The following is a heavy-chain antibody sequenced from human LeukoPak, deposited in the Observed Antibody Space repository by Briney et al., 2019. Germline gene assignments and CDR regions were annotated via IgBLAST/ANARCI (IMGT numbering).Heavy chain of an antibody. J-gene: IGHJ5*02. D-gene: IGHD4-17*01. CDR3: ARHSNYGDYLNWFDP. CDR1: GGSFSGYY. Sequence: SETLSLTCGVYGGSFSGYYWSWIRQPPGKGLEWIGEINHSENTNYNPSLKRRVIISVDTSKNQFSLKLSSVTAADTAVYYCARHSNYGDYLNWFDPWGQGTLVTVSS. CDR2: INHSENT. V-gene: IGHV4-34*01.